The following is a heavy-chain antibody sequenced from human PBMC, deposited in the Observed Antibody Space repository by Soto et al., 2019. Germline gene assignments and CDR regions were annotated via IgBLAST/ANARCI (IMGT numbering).Heavy chain of an antibody. CDR1: GFTFSSYW. J-gene: IGHJ4*02. CDR3: ARDRAAGGY. V-gene: IGHV3-48*04. D-gene: IGHD6-13*01. Sequence: GGSLRLSCAASGFTFSSYWMNWVRQAPGKGLEWVAYISGGGSTVHYADSVRGRFTVTRDNARNSLYLQMNTPRVEDTALYYCARDRAAGGYWGQGTLVTVSS. CDR2: ISGGGSTV.